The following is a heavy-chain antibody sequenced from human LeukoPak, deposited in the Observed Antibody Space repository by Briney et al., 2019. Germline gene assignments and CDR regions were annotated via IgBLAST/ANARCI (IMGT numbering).Heavy chain of an antibody. CDR2: MNPKSGGT. V-gene: IGHV1-2*02. D-gene: IGHD6-13*01. CDR3: ATGGIIAAAHNWFDP. CDR1: GYTFTGYY. J-gene: IGHJ5*02. Sequence: ASVKVSCKASGYTFTGYYVHWVRQAPGQGLEWMGWMNPKSGGTNYAQKFEARVTMNRDTSISTAYMELSRLRFDDTAVYYCATGGIIAAAHNWFDPWGQGTLVTVSS.